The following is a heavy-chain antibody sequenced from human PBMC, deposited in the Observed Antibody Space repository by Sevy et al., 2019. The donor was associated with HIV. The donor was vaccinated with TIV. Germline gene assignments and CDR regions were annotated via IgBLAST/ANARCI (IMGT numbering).Heavy chain of an antibody. CDR2: ISTRGTT. CDR3: AKDLRDPTVRVYYFDY. D-gene: IGHD1-1*01. Sequence: GGSLRLSCGVSGFTLSDYAVGWVRQAPGKGLEWISVISTRGTTFYADSVKGRFTISRDNPWNTVYLQMNSLRAEDTAIYSCAKDLRDPTVRVYYFDYWGRGTRVTVSS. V-gene: IGHV3-23*01. CDR1: GFTLSDYA. J-gene: IGHJ4*02.